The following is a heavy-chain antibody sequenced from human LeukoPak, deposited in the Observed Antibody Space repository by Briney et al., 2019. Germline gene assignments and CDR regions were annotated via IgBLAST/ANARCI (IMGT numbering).Heavy chain of an antibody. J-gene: IGHJ4*02. CDR2: IIPIFGTA. CDR3: ASNRQWLVNGYYFDY. V-gene: IGHV1-69*13. CDR1: GGTFSSYA. Sequence: SVKVSCKASGGTFSSYAISWVRQAPGQGLEWMGGIIPIFGTANYAQKFQGRVTITADESTSTAYMELSSLRSEDTAVYYCASNRQWLVNGYYFDYWGQGTLVTVSS. D-gene: IGHD6-19*01.